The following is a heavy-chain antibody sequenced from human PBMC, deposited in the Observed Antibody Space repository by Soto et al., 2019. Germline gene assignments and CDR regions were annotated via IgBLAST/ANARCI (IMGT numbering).Heavy chain of an antibody. D-gene: IGHD6-13*01. J-gene: IGHJ5*02. V-gene: IGHV3-9*01. CDR1: GFTFDDYA. CDR2: ISWNSGSI. CDR3: ANDTLSSWIPGRVNNWFDP. Sequence: EVQLVESGGGLVQPGRSLRLSCAASGFTFDDYAMHWVRQAPGKGLEWVSGISWNSGSIGYAESVKGRFTISRDNAKKSLYLHMNSLGAEEKALYYCANDTLSSWIPGRVNNWFDPWGQGTLVTVSS.